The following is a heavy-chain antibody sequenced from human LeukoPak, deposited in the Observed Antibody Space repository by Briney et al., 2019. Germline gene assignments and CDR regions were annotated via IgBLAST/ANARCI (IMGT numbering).Heavy chain of an antibody. CDR2: ISGSGGSA. V-gene: IGHV3-23*01. CDR1: GLTFSSYA. J-gene: IGHJ5*02. CDR3: AKGYSGSYYGWFDP. Sequence: PGGSLRLSCAASGLTFSSYAMSWVRQAPGKGLEWVSAISGSGGSAYYADSVKGRFTISRDNSKNTLYLQMNSLRAEDTAVYYCAKGYSGSYYGWFDPWGQGTLVTVSS. D-gene: IGHD1-26*01.